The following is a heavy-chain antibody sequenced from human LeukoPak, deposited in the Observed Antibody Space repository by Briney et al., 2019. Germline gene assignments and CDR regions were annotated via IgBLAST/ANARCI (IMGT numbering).Heavy chain of an antibody. J-gene: IGHJ4*02. V-gene: IGHV3-23*01. CDR2: ISGSGGST. Sequence: PGGSLRLSCAASGFTFSSYAMSWVRQAPGKGLEWVSAISGSGGSTYYADSVKGRFTISRDNSKNTLYLQMNSLRAEDTAVYYCAKDQERYSSSWYFDYWGQGTLVTVSS. CDR1: GFTFSSYA. D-gene: IGHD6-13*01. CDR3: AKDQERYSSSWYFDY.